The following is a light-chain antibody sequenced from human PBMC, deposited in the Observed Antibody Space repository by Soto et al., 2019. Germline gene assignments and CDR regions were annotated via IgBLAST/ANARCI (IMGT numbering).Light chain of an antibody. CDR2: EVS. J-gene: IGLJ1*01. CDR3: CSYAGSSTFYV. CDR1: SSDVGSYNL. Sequence: QSALTQPAPLSGSPGQSITLSCPGTSSDVGSYNLISWYQQYPDKAPKLMIYEVSKRPSGVSNRFSGSKSGNTASLTISGLQAEDEADYYCCSYAGSSTFYVFGSGTKVTVL. V-gene: IGLV2-23*02.